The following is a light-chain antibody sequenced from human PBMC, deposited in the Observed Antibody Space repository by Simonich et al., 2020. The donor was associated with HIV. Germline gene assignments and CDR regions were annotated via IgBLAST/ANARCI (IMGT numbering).Light chain of an antibody. CDR3: SSFTSSSTWV. CDR2: DVS. Sequence: QSALTQPASVSGSPGQSITISCTGTSSAVGDYNYVSWYQQHPGKAPKLQIYDVSKRPSGFSNRFSGSKSGNTASLTISGLQAEDEADYYCSSFTSSSTWVFGGGTKLTVL. V-gene: IGLV2-14*01. CDR1: SSAVGDYNY. J-gene: IGLJ3*02.